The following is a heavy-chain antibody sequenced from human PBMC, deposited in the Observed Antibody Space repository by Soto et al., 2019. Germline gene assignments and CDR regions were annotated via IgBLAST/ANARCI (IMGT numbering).Heavy chain of an antibody. CDR1: GGSISSYY. D-gene: IGHD3-10*01. CDR2: IYYSGST. V-gene: IGHV4-59*08. CDR3: ASLGSLLWFGELTLDYYGMDV. Sequence: PSETLSLTCTVSGGSISSYYWSWIRQPPGKGLEWIGYIYYSGSTNYNPSLKSRVTISVDTSKNQFSLKLSSVTAADTAVYYCASLGSLLWFGELTLDYYGMDVWGQGTTVTVS. J-gene: IGHJ6*02.